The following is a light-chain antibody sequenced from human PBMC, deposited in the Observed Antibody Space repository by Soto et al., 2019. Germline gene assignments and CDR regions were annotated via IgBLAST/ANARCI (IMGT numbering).Light chain of an antibody. J-gene: IGKJ1*01. V-gene: IGKV1-5*03. CDR1: QSISSW. Sequence: DIQMTQSPSTLSASVGDRVTITCRASQSISSWLAWYQQKPGKAPKLLIYKASSLESGVPSRFSGSGSGTEFTLTISSLQPDDFATYYCQQYTLFPWTLGQGTKVDIK. CDR3: QQYTLFPWT. CDR2: KAS.